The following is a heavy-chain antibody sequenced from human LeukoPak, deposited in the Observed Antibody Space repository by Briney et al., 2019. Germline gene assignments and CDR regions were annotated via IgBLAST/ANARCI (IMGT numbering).Heavy chain of an antibody. V-gene: IGHV4-39*01. J-gene: IGHJ3*02. D-gene: IGHD4-17*01. CDR3: ARHFDNGDYKKTFDI. Sequence: PSETLSLTCSVFGXSISSTTNYWVWIRQPPGKGQECIASIHYTGRAYYNPSLKSRVTISADTSKNHFSLKLSSVTAADTAVYYCARHFDNGDYKKTFDIWGQGTMVTVSS. CDR2: IHYTGRA. CDR1: GXSISSTTNY.